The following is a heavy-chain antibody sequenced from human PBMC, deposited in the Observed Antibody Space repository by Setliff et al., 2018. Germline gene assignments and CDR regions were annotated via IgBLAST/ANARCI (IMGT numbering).Heavy chain of an antibody. J-gene: IGHJ6*02. Sequence: GASVKVSCKASGHTFTTYGISWVRQAPGQGLEWMGWISADNGNTNYAQNLQGRVTMTTDTSTSTAYMELRSLRSDDTAIYYCARVRKNDDSNNWYGASYYSYHYAMDVWGLGTTVTVSS. CDR2: ISADNGNT. CDR3: ARVRKNDDSNNWYGASYYSYHYAMDV. V-gene: IGHV1-18*01. CDR1: GHTFTTYG. D-gene: IGHD6-13*01.